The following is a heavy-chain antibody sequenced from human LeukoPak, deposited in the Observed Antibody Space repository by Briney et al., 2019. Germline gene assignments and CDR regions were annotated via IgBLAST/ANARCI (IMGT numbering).Heavy chain of an antibody. CDR2: ILSDGNDK. V-gene: IGHV3-30*18. J-gene: IGHJ4*02. CDR1: GFTFSSYD. Sequence: GGSLRLSCAASGFTFSSYDMHWVRQAPGRGLEWVAIILSDGNDKYYADSVKGRFTISRDNSKDTLDLQMNSLRAEDTAVYYCAKVRTSTWSWDYWGQGTLVIVSS. CDR3: AKVRTSTWSWDY. D-gene: IGHD6-13*01.